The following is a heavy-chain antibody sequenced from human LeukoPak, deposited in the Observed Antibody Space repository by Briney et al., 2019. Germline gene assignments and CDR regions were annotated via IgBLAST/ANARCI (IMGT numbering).Heavy chain of an antibody. J-gene: IGHJ4*02. V-gene: IGHV3-53*01. CDR1: GFTVNSNY. D-gene: IGHD6-6*01. CDR2: IYSGGTT. Sequence: GGSLRLSCAASGFTVNSNYWSWVRQAPGKGLEWVSVIYSGGTTYYADSVKGRFPFSRDNSKNMLHLQMNSLRAEDTAVYYCAKMGVVAARPGTFDYWGQGTLVTVSS. CDR3: AKMGVVAARPGTFDY.